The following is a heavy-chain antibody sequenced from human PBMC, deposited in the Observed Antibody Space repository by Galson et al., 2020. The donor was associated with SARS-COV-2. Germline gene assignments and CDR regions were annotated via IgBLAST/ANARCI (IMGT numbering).Heavy chain of an antibody. Sequence: SETLSLTCTVSGGSISSSNYYWDWIRQPPGKGLEWIGYIYYSGSTYYNPSLKSRVTISGDTSKNQFSLKLTSVTAADTAVYYCARREGGSWFDPWGQGTLVIVSS. CDR2: IYYSGST. D-gene: IGHD2-15*01. CDR3: ARREGGSWFDP. V-gene: IGHV4-39*01. CDR1: GGSISSSNYY. J-gene: IGHJ5*02.